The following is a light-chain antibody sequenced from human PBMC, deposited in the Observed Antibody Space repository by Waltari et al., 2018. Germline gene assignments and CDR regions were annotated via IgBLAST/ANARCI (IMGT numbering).Light chain of an antibody. CDR1: QPINNNF. CDR2: GAS. Sequence: IVLTQSPDTLSSSPGQRPTLPLRASQPINNNFLVWYQQKPGQAPRLIIHGASSRATGFPDRFSGSGSGTDFTLTINSLKPEDSAVYYCQQYDGSVLTFGGGTKVEI. CDR3: QQYDGSVLT. J-gene: IGKJ4*01. V-gene: IGKV3-20*01.